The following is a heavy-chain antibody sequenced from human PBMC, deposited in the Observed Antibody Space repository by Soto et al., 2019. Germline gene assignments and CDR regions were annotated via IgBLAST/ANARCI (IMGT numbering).Heavy chain of an antibody. CDR2: ISYDGSNK. Sequence: PGGSLRLSWAAAGFTCSSYGRHWVRQAPGKGLEWVAVISYDGSNKYYADSVKGRFTISRDNSKNTLYLQMNSLRAEDTAVYYCAKDPLVHDSSGYPPDYWGQGTLVTVSS. J-gene: IGHJ4*02. D-gene: IGHD3-22*01. CDR3: AKDPLVHDSSGYPPDY. V-gene: IGHV3-30*18. CDR1: GFTCSSYG.